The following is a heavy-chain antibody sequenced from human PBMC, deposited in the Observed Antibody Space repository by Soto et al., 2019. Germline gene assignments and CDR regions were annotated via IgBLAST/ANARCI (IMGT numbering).Heavy chain of an antibody. CDR2: IYYSGST. CDR3: ARGRGGWFINQLLNAFDI. CDR1: GGSISSYY. J-gene: IGHJ3*02. V-gene: IGHV4-59*01. Sequence: SETLSLTCTVSGGSISSYYWSWIRQPPGKGLEWIGYIYYSGSTNYNPSLKSRVTISVDTSKNQFSLKLSSVTAADTAVYYCARGRGGWFINQLLNAFDIWGQGTMVTVS. D-gene: IGHD2-2*01.